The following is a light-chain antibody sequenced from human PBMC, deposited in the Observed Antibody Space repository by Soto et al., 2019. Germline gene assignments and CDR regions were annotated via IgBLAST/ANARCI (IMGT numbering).Light chain of an antibody. Sequence: QSALTQAASVSGSPGQSITISCTGTSSDVGSYNYVSWYQQHPGTAPKLMIYEVSNRPSGVSNRCSGSKSGNTASLTISGLQAADEADDYCSSYTRSSTLIFGGGTKLTVL. CDR1: SSDVGSYNY. J-gene: IGLJ2*01. V-gene: IGLV2-14*01. CDR3: SSYTRSSTLI. CDR2: EVS.